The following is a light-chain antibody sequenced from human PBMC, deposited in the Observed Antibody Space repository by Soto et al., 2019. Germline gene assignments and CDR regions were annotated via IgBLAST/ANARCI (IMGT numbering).Light chain of an antibody. V-gene: IGKV1-5*01. CDR2: DAS. J-gene: IGKJ1*01. Sequence: DIQMTQSPSSLSASVGDRVTITCRASQSISGWLAWYQQKPGKAPKLLIYDASSLESGVPSRFSGSGSGTEFTLTISSLQPDDFATYFCQEYSINSTFGQGTKVDI. CDR1: QSISGW. CDR3: QEYSINST.